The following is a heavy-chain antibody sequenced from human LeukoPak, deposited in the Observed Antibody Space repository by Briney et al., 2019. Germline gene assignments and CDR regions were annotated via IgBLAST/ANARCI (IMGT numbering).Heavy chain of an antibody. Sequence: GGSLRLSCAASGFTFNNCWMSWVRQAPGKGLEWVSVIYSGGSTYYADSVKGRFTISRDNSKNTLYLQMNSLRAEDTAVYYCARDGYDFWSGYYLYWGQGTLVTVSS. J-gene: IGHJ4*02. CDR1: GFTFNNCW. CDR2: IYSGGST. D-gene: IGHD3-3*01. CDR3: ARDGYDFWSGYYLY. V-gene: IGHV3-66*02.